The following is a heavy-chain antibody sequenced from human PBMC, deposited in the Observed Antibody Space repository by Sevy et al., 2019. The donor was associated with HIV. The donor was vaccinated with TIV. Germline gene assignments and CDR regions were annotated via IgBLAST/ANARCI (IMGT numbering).Heavy chain of an antibody. D-gene: IGHD5-18*01. V-gene: IGHV1-69*06. Sequence: ASVKVSCKASGGTFSSYAISWVRQAPGQGLEWMGGIIPIFGTANYAQKFQGRVTITADKSTSTAYMELSSLRSEDTAVYYCARDRVPADTAMVTGDYYYYYYMDVWGKGTTVTVSS. J-gene: IGHJ6*03. CDR3: ARDRVPADTAMVTGDYYYYYYMDV. CDR1: GGTFSSYA. CDR2: IIPIFGTA.